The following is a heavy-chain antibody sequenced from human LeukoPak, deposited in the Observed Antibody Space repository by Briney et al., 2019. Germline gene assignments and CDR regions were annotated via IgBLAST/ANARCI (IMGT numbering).Heavy chain of an antibody. V-gene: IGHV3-74*01. CDR3: ATRDDYGDYETPDY. Sequence: PGGSLRLSCAASGFTFRSDWMHWVRQPPGKGPEWISRISGDGSTTTYADSVKGRFTISRDNSKNTLYLQMNSLRAEDTAVYYCATRDDYGDYETPDYWGQGTLVTVSS. J-gene: IGHJ4*02. D-gene: IGHD4-17*01. CDR1: GFTFRSDW. CDR2: ISGDGSTT.